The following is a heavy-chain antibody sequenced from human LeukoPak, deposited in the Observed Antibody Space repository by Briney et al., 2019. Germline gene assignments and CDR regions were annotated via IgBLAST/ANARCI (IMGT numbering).Heavy chain of an antibody. CDR2: ISSSCSTI. J-gene: IGHJ6*02. Sequence: GGPLRLSCAASGFTFSSYEMNWVRQPPGKGLEWVSYISSSCSTIYYADSVKGRFTISRDNAKNSLYLQMNSLRAEDTAVYYCARDDDGMDVWGQGTTVTVSS. V-gene: IGHV3-48*03. CDR1: GFTFSSYE. CDR3: ARDDDGMDV.